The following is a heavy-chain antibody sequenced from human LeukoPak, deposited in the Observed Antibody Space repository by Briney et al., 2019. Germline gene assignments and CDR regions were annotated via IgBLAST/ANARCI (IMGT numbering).Heavy chain of an antibody. D-gene: IGHD3-10*01. CDR2: ISSSGSTI. V-gene: IGHV3-48*01. CDR3: AKDPDYYGSGSVDY. J-gene: IGHJ4*02. CDR1: GFTFSNYW. Sequence: GGSLRLSCAASGFTFSNYWMHWVRQTPGKGLEWVSYISSSGSTIYYADSVKGRFTISRDNSKNTLYLQMNGLRAEDTAVYYCAKDPDYYGSGSVDYWGQGTLVTVSS.